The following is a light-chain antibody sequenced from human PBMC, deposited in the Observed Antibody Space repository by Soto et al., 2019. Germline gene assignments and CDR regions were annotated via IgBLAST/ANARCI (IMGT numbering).Light chain of an antibody. V-gene: IGKV3-11*01. J-gene: IGKJ4*01. CDR2: DAS. Sequence: EIVLTQSPATLSLSPGERAALSCRASQSVSSYLAWYQHKPGQAPRLLIYDASKRATGIPARFSGSGSETDFTLTISSLEPEDFAVYFCQQRSNWPSTFGGGTKVEI. CDR1: QSVSSY. CDR3: QQRSNWPST.